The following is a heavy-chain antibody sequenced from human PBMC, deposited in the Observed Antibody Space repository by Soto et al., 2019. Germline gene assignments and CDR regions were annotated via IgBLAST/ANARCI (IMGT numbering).Heavy chain of an antibody. CDR3: ARASVSSGTFDY. J-gene: IGHJ4*02. Sequence: SETLSLTCTVSGGSISSYYWSWIRQPPGKGLEWIGYIYYSGSTNYNPSLKSRVTISVDTSKNQFSLKLSSVTAADTAVYYCARASVSSGTFDYWGQGTLVTVSS. CDR1: GGSISSYY. V-gene: IGHV4-59*01. CDR2: IYYSGST. D-gene: IGHD6-19*01.